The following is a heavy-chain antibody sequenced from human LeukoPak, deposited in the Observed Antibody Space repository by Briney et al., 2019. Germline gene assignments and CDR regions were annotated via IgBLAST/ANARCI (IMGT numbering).Heavy chain of an antibody. CDR3: AKGPVAVAGYYFDH. CDR2: ISGSGGTT. Sequence: TGGSLRLSCAASGFTFSSYAMSWVRQAPGKGLEWVSSISGSGGTTYYADSVKGRFTISRDNPNNTLDLQMNSLTAEDTAVYYCAKGPVAVAGYYFDHWAREPWSPSPQ. V-gene: IGHV3-23*01. CDR1: GFTFSSYA. D-gene: IGHD6-19*01. J-gene: IGHJ4*02.